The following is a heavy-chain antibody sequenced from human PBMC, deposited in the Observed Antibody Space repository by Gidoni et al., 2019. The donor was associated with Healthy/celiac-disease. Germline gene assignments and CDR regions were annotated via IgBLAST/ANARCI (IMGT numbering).Heavy chain of an antibody. V-gene: IGHV1-69*04. CDR2: IIPILGIA. Sequence: QVQLVQSGAEVKKPGSSVTVSCKASGGTFSSYAISWVRQAPGQGLEWMGRIIPILGIANYAQKFQGRVTITADKSTSTAYMELSSLRSEDTAVYYCARDVAVTTIWWFDPWGQGTLVTVSS. CDR3: ARDVAVTTIWWFDP. CDR1: GGTFSSYA. D-gene: IGHD4-17*01. J-gene: IGHJ5*02.